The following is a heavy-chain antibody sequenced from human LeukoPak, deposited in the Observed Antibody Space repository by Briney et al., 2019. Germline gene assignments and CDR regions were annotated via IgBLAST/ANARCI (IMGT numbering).Heavy chain of an antibody. CDR2: IYSGGST. CDR3: ARERHCSGGSCYLSWAQDYYYYGMDV. V-gene: IGHV3-53*01. D-gene: IGHD2-15*01. CDR1: GFTVSSNY. Sequence: PGGSLRLSCAASGFTVSSNYMSWVRQAPGKGLEWVSVIYSGGSTYYADSVKGRFTISRDNSKNTLYLQMNSLRAEDTAVYYCARERHCSGGSCYLSWAQDYYYYGMDVWGQGTTVTVSS. J-gene: IGHJ6*02.